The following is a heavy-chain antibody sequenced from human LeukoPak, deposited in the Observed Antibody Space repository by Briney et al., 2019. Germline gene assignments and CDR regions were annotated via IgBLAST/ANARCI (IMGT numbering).Heavy chain of an antibody. CDR2: MNPSSGGT. D-gene: IGHD7-27*01. CDR3: ARGRNQTGESARWYFVL. V-gene: IGHV1-2*02. Sequence: ASVKVSCKPSVYIFIGYYLHWVRQAPGQGLEWMGWMNPSSGGTTSAPKLQGRVTMTRDTSISTAYMELSSLRSDDTAVYYCARGRNQTGESARWYFVLCGRGTLVTVSS. CDR1: VYIFIGYY. J-gene: IGHJ2*01.